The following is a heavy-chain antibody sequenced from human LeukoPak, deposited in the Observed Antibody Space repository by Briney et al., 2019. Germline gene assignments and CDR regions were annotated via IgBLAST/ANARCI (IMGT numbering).Heavy chain of an antibody. CDR1: GFSFSNYW. CDR3: AREDPVAILSH. J-gene: IGHJ4*02. D-gene: IGHD2-21*01. CDR2: IKEDGSGK. V-gene: IGHV3-7*01. Sequence: GGSLRLSCEASGFSFSNYWMSWVRQAPGKGLEWVANIKEDGSGKYYEDPVKGRFTISRDNAKNSLYLQMNSLRAEDTAVYFCAREDPVAILSHWGQGTLVTVSA.